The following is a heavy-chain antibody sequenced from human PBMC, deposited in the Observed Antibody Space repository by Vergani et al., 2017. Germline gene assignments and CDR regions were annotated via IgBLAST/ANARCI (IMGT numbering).Heavy chain of an antibody. V-gene: IGHV1-18*01. CDR3: ARDVHPIDSSRPLGY. CDR2: ISAYNGNT. D-gene: IGHD6-13*01. CDR1: GYTFTSYG. Sequence: QVQLVQSGAEVKKPGASVKVSCKASGYTFTSYGISWVRQAPGQGLEWMGWISAYNGNTNYPQKLQGRVTMTTDTSTSTAYMELRSLRSDDTAVYYGARDVHPIDSSRPLGYWGQGTLVTVSS. J-gene: IGHJ4*02.